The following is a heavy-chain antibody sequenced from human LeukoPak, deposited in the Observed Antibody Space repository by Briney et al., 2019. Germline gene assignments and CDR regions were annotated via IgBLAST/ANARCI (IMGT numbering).Heavy chain of an antibody. CDR1: GFTFSRYA. V-gene: IGHV3-23*01. J-gene: IGHJ4*02. Sequence: GVSLTLSCAASGFTFSRYAMSWVRHAPGKGLEGVSAISGSGGSTYYAASVKGRFTISRDNSKNTLYLQMNSVRAEETAVYYCAKEWPLRFYDYWGQGTLVTVSS. CDR3: AKEWPLRFYDY. CDR2: ISGSGGST. D-gene: IGHD2/OR15-2a*01.